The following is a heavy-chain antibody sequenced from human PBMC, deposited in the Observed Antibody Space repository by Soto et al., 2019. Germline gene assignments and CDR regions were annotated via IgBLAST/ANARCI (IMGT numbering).Heavy chain of an antibody. CDR2: IYYSGST. CDR3: ARGKDYYYGMDV. CDR1: GGSVSSGSYD. V-gene: IGHV4-61*01. J-gene: IGHJ6*02. Sequence: SETLSLTCAVSGGSVSSGSYDGSWIRQPPGKGLEWIGYIYYSGSTNYNPSLKSRVTISVDTSKNQFSLKLSSVTAADTAVYYCARGKDYYYGMDVWGQGTTVTVSS.